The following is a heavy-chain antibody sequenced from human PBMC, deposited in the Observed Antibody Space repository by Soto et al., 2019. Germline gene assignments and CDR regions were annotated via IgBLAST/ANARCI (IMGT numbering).Heavy chain of an antibody. CDR1: GFTFSSYG. CDR2: IWYDGSNK. Sequence: ALRLSCAASGFTFSSYGMHCVRQSPGKGLELVAVIWYDGSNKYYADSVKGRFTISRDNSKNTLYLQMNSLRAEDTAVYYCARGSFGYYYYGMDVWGQGTTVTVSS. V-gene: IGHV3-33*01. D-gene: IGHD3-10*01. J-gene: IGHJ6*02. CDR3: ARGSFGYYYYGMDV.